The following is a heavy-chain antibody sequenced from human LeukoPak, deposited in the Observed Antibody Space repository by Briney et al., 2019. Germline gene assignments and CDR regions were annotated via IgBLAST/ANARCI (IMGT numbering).Heavy chain of an antibody. V-gene: IGHV2-5*01. D-gene: IGHD6-6*01. CDR1: GFSLSTSGVG. CDR3: AHLTYSSSATKTFDY. Sequence: SGPTLFHPTQPLTLTCTFSGFSLSTSGVGVGWIRQPPGKALEWLALIYWNDDKRYSPSLKSRLTITKDTSKNQVVLTMTNMDPVDTATYYCAHLTYSSSATKTFDYWGQGTLVTVSS. J-gene: IGHJ4*02. CDR2: IYWNDDK.